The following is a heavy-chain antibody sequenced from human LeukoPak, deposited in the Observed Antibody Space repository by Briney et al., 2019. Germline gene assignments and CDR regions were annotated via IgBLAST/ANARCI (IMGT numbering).Heavy chain of an antibody. CDR1: GFTFSSSA. J-gene: IGHJ5*02. Sequence: GGSLRLSCAASGFTFSSSAMNWVRQAPGKGLEWVSTISGSGDRTYYADSVKGRFTISRDNSKNTLFLQMNSLRAEDTAVYYCAKGQWFGELYNWFDPWGQGTLVTVSS. CDR2: ISGSGDRT. D-gene: IGHD3-10*01. V-gene: IGHV3-23*01. CDR3: AKGQWFGELYNWFDP.